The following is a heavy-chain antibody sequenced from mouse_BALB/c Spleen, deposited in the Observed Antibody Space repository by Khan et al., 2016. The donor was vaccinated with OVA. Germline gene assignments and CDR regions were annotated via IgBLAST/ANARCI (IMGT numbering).Heavy chain of an antibody. CDR2: IYPGNVNT. D-gene: IGHD1-1*01. Sequence: QVQLQQSGPELVKPGASVRISCKASGYTFTNYYVHWVKERPGQGLEWIGWIYPGNVNTKYNERFKDKATLTADKSSSTAYMQLSSLTSEDSAVYFCAIAGYSSRVYTMDYWGQGTSVTVSS. CDR1: GYTFTNYY. CDR3: AIAGYSSRVYTMDY. V-gene: IGHV1S56*01. J-gene: IGHJ4*01.